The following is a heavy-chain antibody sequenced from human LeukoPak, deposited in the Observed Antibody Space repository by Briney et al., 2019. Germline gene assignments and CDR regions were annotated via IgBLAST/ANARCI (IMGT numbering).Heavy chain of an antibody. D-gene: IGHD5-12*01. V-gene: IGHV3-74*01. CDR3: ARGMAGWLRSYYYYYMDV. J-gene: IGHJ6*03. CDR1: GFTFSSYW. Sequence: GGSLRLSCAASGFTFSSYWMHWVRQAPGKGLVWGSRINSDGRSTSYADPVKGRFTISRDNAKNTLYLQMNSLRAEDTAVYYCARGMAGWLRSYYYYYMDVWGKGTTVTISS. CDR2: INSDGRST.